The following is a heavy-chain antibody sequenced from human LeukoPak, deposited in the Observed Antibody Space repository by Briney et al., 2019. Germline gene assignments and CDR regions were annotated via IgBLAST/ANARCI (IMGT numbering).Heavy chain of an antibody. CDR2: INHSGST. V-gene: IGHV4-34*01. CDR1: GGSFSGYY. D-gene: IGHD3-10*01. J-gene: IGHJ4*02. Sequence: SETLSLTCAVYGGSFSGYYWSWIRQPPGKGLEWIGEINHSGSTNYNPSLKSRVTISVDTSKNQFSLKLCSVTAADTAVYYCARPRGFGELFFDYWGQGTLVTVSS. CDR3: ARPRGFGELFFDY.